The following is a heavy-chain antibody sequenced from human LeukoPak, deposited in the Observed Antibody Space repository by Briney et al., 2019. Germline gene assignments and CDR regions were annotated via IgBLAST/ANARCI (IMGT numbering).Heavy chain of an antibody. V-gene: IGHV4-4*07. D-gene: IGHD1-26*01. CDR2: IYTSGST. CDR3: ARARGGSGSYGHFDS. CDR1: GDSISGYY. Sequence: NPSETLSLTCTVSGDSISGYYWTWIRQPAGQGLEWIGRIYTSGSTNYNPSLKSRVTMSVDTSKNQFSLKMSSLTAADTAMYYCARARGGSGSYGHFDSWGQGTLVTVSS. J-gene: IGHJ4*02.